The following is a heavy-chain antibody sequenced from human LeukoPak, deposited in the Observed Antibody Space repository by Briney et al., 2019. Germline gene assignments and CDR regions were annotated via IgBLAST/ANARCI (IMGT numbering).Heavy chain of an antibody. J-gene: IGHJ4*02. V-gene: IGHV3-21*04. D-gene: IGHD7-27*01. CDR2: ISSSSSYI. CDR3: AKDGGLWVSAHWGDS. CDR1: GFTFSSYS. Sequence: GGSLRLSCAASGFTFSSYSMNWVRQAPGKGLEWVSSISSSSSYIYYADSVKGRFTISRDNSKNTLFLQMNSLRAEDTAVYYCAKDGGLWVSAHWGDSWGRGTLVTVSS.